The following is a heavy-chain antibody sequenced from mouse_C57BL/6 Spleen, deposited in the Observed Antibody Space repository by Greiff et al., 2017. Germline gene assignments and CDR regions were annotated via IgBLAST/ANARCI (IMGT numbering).Heavy chain of an antibody. J-gene: IGHJ2*01. CDR1: GYAFTNYL. CDR2: INPGSGGT. D-gene: IGHD1-1*01. CDR3: ARSGITTVVANDYFDY. Sequence: QVQLQQSGAELVRPGTSVKVSCKASGYAFTNYLIEWVKQRPGQGLEWIGVINPGSGGTNYNEKFKGKATLTADKSSSTAYMPLSSLTSEDSAVYVCARSGITTVVANDYFDYWGQGTTRTVSS. V-gene: IGHV1-54*01.